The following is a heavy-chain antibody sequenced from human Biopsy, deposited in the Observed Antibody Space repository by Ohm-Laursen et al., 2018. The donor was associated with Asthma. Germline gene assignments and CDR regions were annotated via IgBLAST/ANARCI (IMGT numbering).Heavy chain of an antibody. Sequence: SHRLSCAASGLTFDDYGMHWVRQAPGKGLEWVSGISWNSGSIGYADSVKGRFTISRDNAKNSLYLQMNSLRVEDTALYYCAKATLGDIGKDYWGQGTLVTVSS. J-gene: IGHJ4*02. CDR1: GLTFDDYG. CDR2: ISWNSGSI. CDR3: AKATLGDIGKDY. V-gene: IGHV3-9*01. D-gene: IGHD2-21*01.